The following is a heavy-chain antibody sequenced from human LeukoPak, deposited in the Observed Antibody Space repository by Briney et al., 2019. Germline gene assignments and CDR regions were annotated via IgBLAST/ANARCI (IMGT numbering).Heavy chain of an antibody. CDR1: GGTFSSYA. CDR2: IIPIFGTA. CDR3: ARAPRLLGYCSGGSCYLTWFDP. Sequence: GASVKVSCKASGGTFSSYAISWVRQAPGQGLERMGGIIPIFGTANYAQKFQGRVTITADKSTSTAYMELSSLRSEDTAVYYCARAPRLLGYCSGGSCYLTWFDPWGQGTLVTVSS. J-gene: IGHJ5*02. V-gene: IGHV1-69*06. D-gene: IGHD2-15*01.